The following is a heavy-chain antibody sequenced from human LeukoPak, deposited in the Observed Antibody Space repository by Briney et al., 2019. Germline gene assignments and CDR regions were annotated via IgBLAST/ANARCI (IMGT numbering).Heavy chain of an antibody. CDR2: IIPIFGTA. V-gene: IGHV1-69*13. D-gene: IGHD5-18*01. Sequence: SVTVSCTASGGTFISYAISWVRQAPGQGLEWMGGIIPIFGTANYAQKFQGRVTITADESTSTAYMELSSLRSEDTAVYYCARDGTYSYGHYYYYGMDVWGQGTTVTVSS. J-gene: IGHJ6*02. CDR1: GGTFISYA. CDR3: ARDGTYSYGHYYYYGMDV.